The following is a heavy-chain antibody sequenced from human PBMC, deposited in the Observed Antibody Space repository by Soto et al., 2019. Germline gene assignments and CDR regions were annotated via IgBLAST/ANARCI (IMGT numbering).Heavy chain of an antibody. V-gene: IGHV4-39*02. D-gene: IGHD3-22*01. J-gene: IGHJ5*02. CDR3: ARVGPWVPYYYDSSPYTFENWFDP. CDR1: GGSISSGGYY. Sequence: PSETLSLTCTVSGGSISSGGYYWSWIRQHPGKGLEWIGSIYHGGSTYYNPSLNSRVTLSIDMTNNHVSLILNSVTAAGTAVYYCARVGPWVPYYYDSSPYTFENWFDPWGQGTLVTVSS. CDR2: IYHGGST.